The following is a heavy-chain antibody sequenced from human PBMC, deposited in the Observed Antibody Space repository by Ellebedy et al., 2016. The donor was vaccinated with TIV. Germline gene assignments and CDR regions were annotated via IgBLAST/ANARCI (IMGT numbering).Heavy chain of an antibody. CDR1: GYTFASYG. V-gene: IGHV1-18*04. CDR3: AREVGPAAGTDF. J-gene: IGHJ4*02. Sequence: ASVKVSCKASGYTFASYGINWVRQAPGQGLQWMGWISTYNGNTDYSQRFQGRVTMTTDTSTSTAYMELRSLRSDDTAIFYGAREVGPAAGTDFWGQGTLVTVSS. D-gene: IGHD6-13*01. CDR2: ISTYNGNT.